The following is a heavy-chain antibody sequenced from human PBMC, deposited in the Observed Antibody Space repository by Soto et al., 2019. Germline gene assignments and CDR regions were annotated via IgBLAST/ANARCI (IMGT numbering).Heavy chain of an antibody. CDR3: ARDADNYYDSSGYGLDP. CDR1: GGSISSYY. Sequence: PSETLSLTCTVSGGSISSYYWSWIRQPPGKGLEWIGYIYYSGSTNYNPSLESRVTISVDTSKNQFSLKLSSVTAADTAVYYCARDADNYYDSSGYGLDPWGQGTLVTVSS. D-gene: IGHD3-22*01. V-gene: IGHV4-59*01. CDR2: IYYSGST. J-gene: IGHJ5*02.